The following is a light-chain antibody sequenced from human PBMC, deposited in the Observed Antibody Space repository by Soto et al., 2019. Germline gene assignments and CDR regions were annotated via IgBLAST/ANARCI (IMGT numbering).Light chain of an antibody. Sequence: EIVLTQSPGTLSLSPGERATLSCRASQSVSSSYLAWYQQKPGQAPRLLISGASSRATGIPDRFSGSVSGTYFTLTISRLEPEAFAVYYCQQYGSSPPYTFGQETKLEIK. CDR2: GAS. J-gene: IGKJ2*01. V-gene: IGKV3-20*01. CDR1: QSVSSSY. CDR3: QQYGSSPPYT.